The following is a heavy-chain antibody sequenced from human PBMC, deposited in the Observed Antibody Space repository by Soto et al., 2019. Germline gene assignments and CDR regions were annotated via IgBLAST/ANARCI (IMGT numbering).Heavy chain of an antibody. V-gene: IGHV4-59*01. Sequence: PSETLSFTCTVSGGSISPYSWSWIRQSPHKGLEWIGYIHYNGGLNYNPSLQSRVTISVDTSKNQFSLKLTSVTAGDTAVYYCARTSRYSGSYLGWFDPWGQGTLVTVSS. J-gene: IGHJ5*01. D-gene: IGHD1-26*01. CDR3: ARTSRYSGSYLGWFDP. CDR2: IHYNGGL. CDR1: GGSISPYS.